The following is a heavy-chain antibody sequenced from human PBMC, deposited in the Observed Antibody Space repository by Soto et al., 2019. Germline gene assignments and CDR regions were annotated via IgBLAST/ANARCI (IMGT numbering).Heavy chain of an antibody. V-gene: IGHV3-53*02. CDR3: ARGYGTSYGFGY. Sequence: EVQLVETGGGLIQPGGSLRLSCAASGFSVSTTFMTWVRQAPGKGLEWVSNIYSGGTTYYAGSVKGRFTISRDSSKNMVYLQMNNLRAEDTAVYYCARGYGTSYGFGYWGQGTLVSVSS. CDR2: IYSGGTT. J-gene: IGHJ4*02. D-gene: IGHD5-18*01. CDR1: GFSVSTTF.